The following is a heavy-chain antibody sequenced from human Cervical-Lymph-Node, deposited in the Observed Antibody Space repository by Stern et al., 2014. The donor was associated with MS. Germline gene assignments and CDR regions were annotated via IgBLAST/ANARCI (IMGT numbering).Heavy chain of an antibody. CDR1: GFTFGGYA. D-gene: IGHD2-21*02. V-gene: IGHV3-64*01. CDR3: ARGVTYCGGDCYGWYFDL. CDR2: ISSNGGST. J-gene: IGHJ2*01. Sequence: VQLVQSGGGLVQPGGSLRLSCAASGFTFGGYAMHWVGPAPGMGLDYVSVISSNGGSTYYANSVKGRFTISRDNSKNTLYLHMGSLRVEDMAVYYCARGVTYCGGDCYGWYFDLWGRGTLVTVSS.